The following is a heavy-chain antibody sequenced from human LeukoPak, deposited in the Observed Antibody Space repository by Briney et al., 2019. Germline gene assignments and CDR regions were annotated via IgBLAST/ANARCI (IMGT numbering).Heavy chain of an antibody. V-gene: IGHV3-30*02. CDR1: GFTFSSYG. CDR3: AKDRGWYFDY. CDR2: IRYDGSNK. J-gene: IGHJ4*02. Sequence: PGGSLRLSCAASGFTFSSYGMHWVRQAPGKGLEWVAFIRYDGSNKYYADSVKGRFTISRDNSKNTLYLQMDSLRAEDAAVYYCAKDRGWYFDYWGQGTLVTVSS. D-gene: IGHD3-10*01.